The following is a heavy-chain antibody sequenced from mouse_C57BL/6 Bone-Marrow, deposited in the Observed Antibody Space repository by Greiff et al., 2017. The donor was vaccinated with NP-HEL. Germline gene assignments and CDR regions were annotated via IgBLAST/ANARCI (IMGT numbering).Heavy chain of an antibody. V-gene: IGHV14-1*01. CDR1: GFTIKDYY. J-gene: IGHJ3*01. Sequence: EVQLQQSGAELVRPGASVKLSCTASGFTIKDYYMHWVKQGPEQGLEWIGKIDPEDGDTEYAPKFQGKATMTADTSSNTAYLQLSSLTSEDTAVYYCATSFIYYPWFAYWGQGTLVTVSA. CDR3: ATSFIYYPWFAY. CDR2: IDPEDGDT. D-gene: IGHD2-1*01.